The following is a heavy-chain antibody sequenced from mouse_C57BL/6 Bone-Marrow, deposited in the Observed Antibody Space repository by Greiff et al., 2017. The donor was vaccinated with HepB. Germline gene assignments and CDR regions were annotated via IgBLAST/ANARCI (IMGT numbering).Heavy chain of an antibody. CDR1: GFSLTSYG. J-gene: IGHJ3*01. V-gene: IGHV2-2*01. Sequence: VQLQQSGPGLVQPSQRLSITCTVSGFSLTSYGVHWVRQSPGKGLEWLGVIWSGGSTDYNAAFISRLSISKDNSKHQVFFKMNSLQADDTAIYYCARAELRLPWFAYWGQGTLVTVSA. CDR2: IWSGGST. D-gene: IGHD3-2*02. CDR3: ARAELRLPWFAY.